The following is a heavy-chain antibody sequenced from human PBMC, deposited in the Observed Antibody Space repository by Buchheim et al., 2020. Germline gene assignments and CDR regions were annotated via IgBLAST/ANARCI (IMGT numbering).Heavy chain of an antibody. J-gene: IGHJ2*01. V-gene: IGHV3-48*04. D-gene: IGHD4-17*01. CDR1: GFTFSSYG. Sequence: VQLVESGGGVVQPGRSLRLSCAASGFTFSSYGMHWVRQAPGKGLEWVSYISSSGSTIYYADSVKGRFTISRDNAKNSLYLQMNSLRAEDTAVYYCARVITVTTLFYWYFDLWGRGTL. CDR3: ARVITVTTLFYWYFDL. CDR2: ISSSGSTI.